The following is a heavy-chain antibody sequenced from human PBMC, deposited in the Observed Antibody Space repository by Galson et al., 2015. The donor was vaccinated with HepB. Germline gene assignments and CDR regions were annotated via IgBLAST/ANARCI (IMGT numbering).Heavy chain of an antibody. CDR3: ARGDCTGGVCYPRGYYMDV. J-gene: IGHJ6*03. V-gene: IGHV3-33*01. CDR1: GFTFSSYG. Sequence: SLRLSCAASGFTFSSYGMHWVRQAPGKGLEWVAVIWYDGSNKYYADSVKGRFTISRDNSKNTLYLQMNSLRAEDTAVYYCARGDCTGGVCYPRGYYMDVWGKGTTVTVSS. D-gene: IGHD2-8*02. CDR2: IWYDGSNK.